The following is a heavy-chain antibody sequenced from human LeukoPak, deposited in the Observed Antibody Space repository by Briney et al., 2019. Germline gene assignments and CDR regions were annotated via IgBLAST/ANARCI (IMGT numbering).Heavy chain of an antibody. CDR1: GYTLTELS. J-gene: IGHJ3*02. V-gene: IGHV1-24*01. D-gene: IGHD1-26*01. CDR3: ATPSGSHGAFDI. Sequence: ASVKVSRKLSGYTLTELSMHGVRQALGKGREWMGGFDPEDGETIYAQKFQGRVTMTEDTSTDTAYMELSSLRSEDTAVYYCATPSGSHGAFDIWGQGTMVTVSS. CDR2: FDPEDGET.